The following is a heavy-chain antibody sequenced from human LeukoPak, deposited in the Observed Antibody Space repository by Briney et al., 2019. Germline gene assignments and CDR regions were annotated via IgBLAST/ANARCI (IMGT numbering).Heavy chain of an antibody. Sequence: ASVKVSCKASGYTFTGYYMHWVRQAPGQGLEWMGWINPNSGGTNYAQKFQGRVTMTRDTSISIAYMELSRLRSDDTAVYYCARDVSSSSSDYYYYYMDVWGKGTTVTVSS. CDR2: INPNSGGT. CDR1: GYTFTGYY. CDR3: ARDVSSSSSDYYYYYMDV. J-gene: IGHJ6*03. V-gene: IGHV1-2*02. D-gene: IGHD6-6*01.